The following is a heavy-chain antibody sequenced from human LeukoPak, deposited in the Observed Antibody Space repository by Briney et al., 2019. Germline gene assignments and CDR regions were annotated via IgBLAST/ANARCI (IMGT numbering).Heavy chain of an antibody. V-gene: IGHV1-8*02. CDR1: GYIFTSYG. Sequence: ASVKVSCKASGYIFTSYGISWVRQAPGQGLEWMGWMNPNSGNTGYAQKFQGRVTMTRNTSISTAYMELSSLRSEDTAVYYCASLVGSSSGGFDYWGQGTLVTVSS. D-gene: IGHD6-19*01. J-gene: IGHJ4*02. CDR2: MNPNSGNT. CDR3: ASLVGSSSGGFDY.